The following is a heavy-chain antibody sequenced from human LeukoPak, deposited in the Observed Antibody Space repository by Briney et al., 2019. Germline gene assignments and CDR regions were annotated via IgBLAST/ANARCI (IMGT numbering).Heavy chain of an antibody. CDR2: ISAYNGNI. Sequence: GASVKVSCKASGYSFNSYGISWVRQAPGQGPEWMGWISAYNGNINYAQKVQGRVTMTTDTSTSTAYMELTSLRSDDTAVYYCVRSGGSGWYGIFDYWGQGTRVTVSS. V-gene: IGHV1-18*01. D-gene: IGHD6-19*01. CDR1: GYSFNSYG. CDR3: VRSGGSGWYGIFDY. J-gene: IGHJ4*02.